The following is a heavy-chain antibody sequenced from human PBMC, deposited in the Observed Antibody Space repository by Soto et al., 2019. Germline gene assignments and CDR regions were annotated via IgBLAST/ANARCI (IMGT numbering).Heavy chain of an antibody. Sequence: ASVKVSCKASGGTFSSYAISWVRQAPGQGLEWMGGIIPIFGTANYAQKFQGRVTITADESTSTAYMELSSLRSEDTAVYYCARGGLGYCSSTSCYGRRGLDPWGQGTLVTVSS. CDR3: ARGGLGYCSSTSCYGRRGLDP. J-gene: IGHJ5*02. V-gene: IGHV1-69*13. D-gene: IGHD2-2*01. CDR1: GGTFSSYA. CDR2: IIPIFGTA.